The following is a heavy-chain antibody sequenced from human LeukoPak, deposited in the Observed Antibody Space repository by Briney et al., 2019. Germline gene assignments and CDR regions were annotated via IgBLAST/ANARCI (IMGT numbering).Heavy chain of an antibody. CDR2: ITSGSSPI. J-gene: IGHJ4*02. D-gene: IGHD4-17*01. V-gene: IGHV3-48*02. CDR3: ARGGITDYGDYSSFDY. Sequence: GGSLRLSCAASGFTFRSYSMNWVRQAPGKGLEWVSYITSGSSPIYYADSVKGRFTISRDNAKNSLYLQMNSLRDEDTAVYYCARGGITDYGDYSSFDYWGQGTLLTVSS. CDR1: GFTFRSYS.